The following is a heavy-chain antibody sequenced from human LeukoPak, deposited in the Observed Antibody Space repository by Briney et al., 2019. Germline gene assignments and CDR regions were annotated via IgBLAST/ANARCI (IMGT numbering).Heavy chain of an antibody. D-gene: IGHD1-26*01. CDR3: VRDQGGATDLRFDY. CDR2: INGDGSST. V-gene: IGHV3-74*01. CDR1: GFTFSRYW. Sequence: GGSLRLSCAASGFTFSRYWMHWVRQAPGRGLVWVSRINGDGSSTRYADSVKGRFTISRDNAKNTLYLEMNSLRAEDTAVYYCVRDQGGATDLRFDYWGQGTLVTVSS. J-gene: IGHJ4*02.